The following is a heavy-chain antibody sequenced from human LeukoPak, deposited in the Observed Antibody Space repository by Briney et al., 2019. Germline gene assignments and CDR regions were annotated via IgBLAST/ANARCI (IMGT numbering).Heavy chain of an antibody. J-gene: IGHJ4*02. D-gene: IGHD3-16*01. CDR1: GGSISRADDY. Sequence: PSETLSLTCTVSGGSISRADDYWTWIRQPPGKGLEWIGSIFYSGESERNPSLKNRVTVSLDMSKNQFFLKVTSVTVADTAVYFCARLGDVEVNGGTLDYWGRGTLVTVSS. CDR3: ARLGDVEVNGGTLDY. CDR2: IFYSGES. V-gene: IGHV4-30-2*03.